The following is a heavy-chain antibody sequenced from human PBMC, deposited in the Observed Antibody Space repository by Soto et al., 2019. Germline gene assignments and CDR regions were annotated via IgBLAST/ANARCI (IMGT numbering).Heavy chain of an antibody. V-gene: IGHV3-30-3*01. CDR1: GFTFSSYA. CDR3: ARSVNCYDSSVGWIDP. J-gene: IGHJ5*02. Sequence: GGSLRLSCAASGFTFSSYAMHWVRQAPGKGLEWVAVISYDGSNKYYADSVKGRFTISRDNSKNTLYLQMNSLRAEDTAVYYCARSVNCYDSSVGWIDPWGQGTLVTVSS. D-gene: IGHD6-25*01. CDR2: ISYDGSNK.